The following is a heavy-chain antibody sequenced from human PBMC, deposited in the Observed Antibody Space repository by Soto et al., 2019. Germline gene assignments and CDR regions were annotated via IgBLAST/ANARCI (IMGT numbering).Heavy chain of an antibody. CDR1: GFNFSSYA. V-gene: IGHV3-23*01. D-gene: IGHD3-3*01. CDR3: AKLGYDFWGLHDALDI. Sequence: PGGSLRLSCAASGFNFSSYAMSWVRQAPGKGLEWVSAISGSGDSTYYADSVKGRFTISRDNSKNTLYLKMKRLRAEDTAVYYCAKLGYDFWGLHDALDIWGQGTMVTVSS. CDR2: ISGSGDST. J-gene: IGHJ3*02.